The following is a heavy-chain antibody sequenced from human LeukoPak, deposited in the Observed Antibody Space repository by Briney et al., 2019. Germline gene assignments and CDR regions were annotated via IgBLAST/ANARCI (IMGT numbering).Heavy chain of an antibody. D-gene: IGHD1-1*01. CDR1: GGTFSSYV. CDR2: LIPIFYTG. V-gene: IGHV1-69*05. Sequence: SVKVSCKACGGTFSSYVIIWVRQAPGQGLEWMGRLIPIFYTGNYEQKYQGRVTLTTHETTSRAYMELSSLRSEDTAVYYCATPTNRNDYLSLDYDAFYIWGQGTMVTVSA. J-gene: IGHJ3*02. CDR3: ATPTNRNDYLSLDYDAFYI.